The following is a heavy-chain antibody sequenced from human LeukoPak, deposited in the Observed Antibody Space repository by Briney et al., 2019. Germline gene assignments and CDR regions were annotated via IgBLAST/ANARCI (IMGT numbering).Heavy chain of an antibody. D-gene: IGHD3-22*01. Sequence: PSETLSLTCTVSGGSISSGDYYWSWIRQPPGKGLEWIGYIYYSGSTYYNPSLKSRVTMSVDTSKNQFSLKLSSVTAADTAVYYCARAPYYYDSSGYYQYYYYGMDVWGQGTTVTVSS. CDR2: IYYSGST. CDR3: ARAPYYYDSSGYYQYYYYGMDV. CDR1: GGSISSGDYY. J-gene: IGHJ6*02. V-gene: IGHV4-30-4*01.